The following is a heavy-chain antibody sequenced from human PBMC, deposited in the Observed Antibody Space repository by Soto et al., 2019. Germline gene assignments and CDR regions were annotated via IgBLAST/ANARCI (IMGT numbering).Heavy chain of an antibody. CDR1: GFTFSTYG. D-gene: IGHD6-13*01. CDR2: MSYDGTKQ. J-gene: IGHJ4*01. Sequence: SLRLSCAASGFTFSTYGMHWVRQAPGKGLEWVAAMSYDGTKQYYVDSVKGRFTISRDNSRNTLFLQLNSLRDEDTAVYYCAKEYGSTWIDHWG. V-gene: IGHV3-30*18. CDR3: AKEYGSTWIDH.